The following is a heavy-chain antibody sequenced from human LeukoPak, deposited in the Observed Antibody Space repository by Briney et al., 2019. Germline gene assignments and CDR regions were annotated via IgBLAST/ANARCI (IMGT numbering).Heavy chain of an antibody. V-gene: IGHV4-39*01. CDR3: ARRRSGNSYVDY. CDR2: IYYSGST. CDR1: GGSISSSSYY. D-gene: IGHD5-18*01. J-gene: IGHJ4*02. Sequence: SETLSLTCTVSGGSISSSSYYWGWIRQPPGKGLEWIGSIYYSGSTYYNPSLKSRVTISVDTSKNQFSLRLNSVTAADTAVYYRARRRSGNSYVDYWGQGTLVTVSS.